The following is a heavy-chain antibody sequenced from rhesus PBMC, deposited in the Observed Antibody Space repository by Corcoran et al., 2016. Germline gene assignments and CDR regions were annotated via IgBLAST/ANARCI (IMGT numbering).Heavy chain of an antibody. J-gene: IGHJ4*01. D-gene: IGHD6-25*01. CDR2: INSGGGST. Sequence: EVQLVESGGGLAQPGGSLRLSCAASVFTFSSYAMQWVRQAPGKGLEWISVINSGGGSTYDADSVKGRFTISRYNSKNPLSLQMNSLRAEDTAVYYCAKDGSGSWKLDYWGQGVLVTVSS. CDR1: VFTFSSYA. V-gene: IGHV3-103*01. CDR3: AKDGSGSWKLDY.